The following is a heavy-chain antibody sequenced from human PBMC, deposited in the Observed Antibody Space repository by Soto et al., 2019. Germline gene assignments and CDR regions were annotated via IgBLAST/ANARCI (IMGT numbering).Heavy chain of an antibody. CDR3: AKSSGGSSWYPPDH. J-gene: IGHJ4*02. Sequence: QVQLVESGGGVVQPGGSLRLSCAASGFIFSSYGMQWVRQSPGEGLEWVATTANDGSAQYYADSVKGRFTISRDNSKNTLFLQMESLIPEDTGVYYCAKSSGGSSWYPPDHWGQGTLVTVSS. CDR2: TANDGSAQ. CDR1: GFIFSSYG. V-gene: IGHV3-30*18. D-gene: IGHD6-13*01.